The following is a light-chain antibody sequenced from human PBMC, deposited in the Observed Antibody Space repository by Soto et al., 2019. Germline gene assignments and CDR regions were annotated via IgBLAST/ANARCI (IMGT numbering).Light chain of an antibody. J-gene: IGKJ5*01. V-gene: IGKV1-39*01. CDR2: AAS. CDR3: QQSYTTPIT. Sequence: DIQMTKSPSTLSASVGDRVTITCRASQTISSHLNWYQQKPGKAPNLLVYAASSLQSGVPSRFTGSGSGTDFTLTISSLQPEDFATYFCQQSYTTPITFGQGTRLEIK. CDR1: QTISSH.